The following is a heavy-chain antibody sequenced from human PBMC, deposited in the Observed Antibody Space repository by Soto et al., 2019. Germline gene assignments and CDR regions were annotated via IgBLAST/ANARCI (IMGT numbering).Heavy chain of an antibody. D-gene: IGHD2-8*01. Sequence: ASVKVSCKGFGYSFMKYGINWVRQAPGQGLEWVGWISPYSGYTHSAQKFHGRLTLTTDTAASTAYMELRILRSADTALYYCAREASVLITAAQPSRFDSWGQGTLVTVSS. CDR2: ISPYSGYT. CDR1: GYSFMKYG. CDR3: AREASVLITAAQPSRFDS. V-gene: IGHV1-18*01. J-gene: IGHJ4*02.